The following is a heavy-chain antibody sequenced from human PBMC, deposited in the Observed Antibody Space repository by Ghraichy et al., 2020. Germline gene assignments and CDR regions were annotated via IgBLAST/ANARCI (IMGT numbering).Heavy chain of an antibody. CDR2: INHSGST. CDR3: ARGGWLVEP. J-gene: IGHJ5*02. CDR1: GGSFSGYY. Sequence: SQTLSLTCAVYGGSFSGYYWSWIRQPPGKGLEWIGEINHSGSTNYNPSLKSRVTISVDTSKNQFSLKLSSVTAADTAVYYCARGGWLVEPWGQGTLVTVSS. V-gene: IGHV4-34*01. D-gene: IGHD6-19*01.